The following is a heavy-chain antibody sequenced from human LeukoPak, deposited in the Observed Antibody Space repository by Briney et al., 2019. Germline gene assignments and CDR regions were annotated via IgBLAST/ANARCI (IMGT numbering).Heavy chain of an antibody. CDR1: GFTFSSYG. CDR2: IWFDGSNK. CDR3: ARDPFPYAATAPYGMDV. J-gene: IGHJ6*02. Sequence: SLRLSCTASGFTFSSYGMHWVRQAPGKGLEWMSVIWFDGSNKYYADSVKGRFTISRDNSKNTLYPQMNSLRAEDTAVYYCARDPFPYAATAPYGMDVWGQGTTVTVSS. D-gene: IGHD1-26*01. V-gene: IGHV3-33*01.